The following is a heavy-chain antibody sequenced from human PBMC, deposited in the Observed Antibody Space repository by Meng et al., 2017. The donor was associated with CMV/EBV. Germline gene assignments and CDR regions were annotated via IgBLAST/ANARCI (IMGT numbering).Heavy chain of an antibody. J-gene: IGHJ4*02. V-gene: IGHV1-69*12. CDR3: ARGGDSWYSDY. CDR2: IIPVFETE. CDR1: GGTFSTFA. D-gene: IGHD1-26*01. Sequence: QVQLVQSAAEVNKPGAAVKVSCKTSGGTFSTFAISWVRQAPGEGLEWMGGIIPVFETENYAERFQDRVTITADDSTTTAYMELSSLRADDTALYFCARGGDSWYSDYWGQGTLVTVSS.